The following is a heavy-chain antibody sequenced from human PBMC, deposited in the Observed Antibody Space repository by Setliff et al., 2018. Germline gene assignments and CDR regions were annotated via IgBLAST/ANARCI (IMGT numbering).Heavy chain of an antibody. CDR2: ISSSRSTT. CDR1: GFTFSSYT. Sequence: GGSLRLSCAASGFTFSSYTMNWVRQAPGKGLEWVSYISSSRSTTYYADSVKGRFTISRDNAENSLYMQMNSMRAEDTAVYYCAGPSFDYWGQGTLVTVAS. J-gene: IGHJ4*02. V-gene: IGHV3-48*01. CDR3: AGPSFDY.